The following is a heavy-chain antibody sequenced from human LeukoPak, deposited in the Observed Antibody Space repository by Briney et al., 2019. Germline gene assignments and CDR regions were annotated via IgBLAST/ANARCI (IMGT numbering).Heavy chain of an antibody. J-gene: IGHJ5*01. V-gene: IGHV4-39*06. D-gene: IGHD2-2*01. CDR3: ASRIVVSPTAIETWFDS. CDR2: VYYNGAT. Sequence: SETLSLTCAVSGASVSSSYYFWGWIRQAPGEKPEWLGSVYYNGATYYSPSLRSRVTISLDTSKNQFTLTVTSVTVADTALYFCASRIVVSPTAIETWFDSWGQGTLVTVSS. CDR1: GASVSSSYYF.